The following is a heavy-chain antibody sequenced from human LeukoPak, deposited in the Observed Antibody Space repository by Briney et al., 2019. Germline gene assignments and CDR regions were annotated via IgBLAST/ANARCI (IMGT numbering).Heavy chain of an antibody. CDR1: GFTFSTYW. V-gene: IGHV3-49*04. J-gene: IGHJ4*02. D-gene: IGHD6-13*01. Sequence: GGSLRLSCAASGFTFSTYWMSWVRQAPGKGLEWVGFIRSKAYGGTTEYAASVKGRFTISRDDSKSIAYLQMNSLKTEDTAVYYCTRAVSGAAADYFDYWGQGTLVTVSS. CDR2: IRSKAYGGTT. CDR3: TRAVSGAAADYFDY.